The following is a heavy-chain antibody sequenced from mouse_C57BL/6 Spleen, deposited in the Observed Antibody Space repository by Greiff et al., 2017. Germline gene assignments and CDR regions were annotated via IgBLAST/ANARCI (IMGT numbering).Heavy chain of an antibody. V-gene: IGHV1-15*01. J-gene: IGHJ2*01. CDR1: GYTFTDYE. CDR3: TRGLYYGNYGFDY. D-gene: IGHD2-1*01. Sequence: VQLVESGAELVRPGASVTLSCKASGYTFTDYEMHWVKQTPVHGLEWIGAIDPETGGTAYNQKFKGKAILTADKSSSTAYMELRSLTSEDSAVYYCTRGLYYGNYGFDYWGQGTTLTVSS. CDR2: IDPETGGT.